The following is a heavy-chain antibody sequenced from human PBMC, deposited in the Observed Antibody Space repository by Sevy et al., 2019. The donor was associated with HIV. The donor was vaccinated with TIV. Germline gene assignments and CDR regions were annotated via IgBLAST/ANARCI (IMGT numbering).Heavy chain of an antibody. J-gene: IGHJ6*02. CDR3: AKVLARGVAVAGSAWGMDV. V-gene: IGHV3-23*01. CDR1: GFTFSNYA. Sequence: GGSLRLSCAASGFTFSNYAMNWVRQAPGKGLEWVSSISGSGGTTYYADSVEGRFTISIGKSKNTLYLQMHSLRAEDTAVYYGAKVLARGVAVAGSAWGMDVWGQGTTVTVSS. CDR2: ISGSGGTT. D-gene: IGHD6-19*01.